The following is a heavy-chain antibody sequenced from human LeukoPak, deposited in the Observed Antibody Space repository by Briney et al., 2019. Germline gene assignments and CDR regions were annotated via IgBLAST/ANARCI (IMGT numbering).Heavy chain of an antibody. D-gene: IGHD3-9*01. CDR2: INHSGST. V-gene: IGHV4-34*01. CDR3: ARGPRYYDILTGFHPYYYYGMDV. CDR1: GGSFSGYY. J-gene: IGHJ6*02. Sequence: SETLSLTCAVYGGSFSGYYWSWIRQPPGKGLEWIGEINHSGSTNYNLSLKSRVTISVDTSKNQFSLKLSSVTAADTAVYYCARGPRYYDILTGFHPYYYYGMDVWGQGTTVTVSS.